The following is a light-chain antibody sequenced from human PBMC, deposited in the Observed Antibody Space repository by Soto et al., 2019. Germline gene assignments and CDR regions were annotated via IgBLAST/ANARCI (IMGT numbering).Light chain of an antibody. CDR2: GAS. Sequence: EIVMTQSPATLSVSPGEGATLSCRASQGLTTKLAWYQQKPGQAPRLLIYGASTRATGIPARFSGSGSGTEFTLTISSLQSEDFAVYYCQQYNTWPSTFGQGTKVEIK. CDR1: QGLTTK. CDR3: QQYNTWPST. V-gene: IGKV3-15*01. J-gene: IGKJ1*01.